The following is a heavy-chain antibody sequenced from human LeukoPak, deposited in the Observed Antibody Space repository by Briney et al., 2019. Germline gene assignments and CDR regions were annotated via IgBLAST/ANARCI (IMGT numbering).Heavy chain of an antibody. CDR2: INHSGST. V-gene: IGHV4-34*01. CDR1: GGSFIGYY. D-gene: IGHD6-6*01. CDR3: ARVYSSSSGSYYYYYYMDV. J-gene: IGHJ6*03. Sequence: SETLSLTCAVYGGSFIGYYWSWIRQPPGKGLEWIGEINHSGSTNYNPSLKSRVTISVDTSKNQFSLKLSSVTAADTAVYYCARVYSSSSGSYYYYYYMDVWGKGTTVTVSS.